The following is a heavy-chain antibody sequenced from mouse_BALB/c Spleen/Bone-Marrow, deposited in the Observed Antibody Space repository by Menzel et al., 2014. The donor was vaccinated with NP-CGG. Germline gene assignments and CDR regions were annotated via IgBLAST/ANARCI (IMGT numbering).Heavy chain of an antibody. D-gene: IGHD2-14*01. Sequence: VQLQQSGAGLVKPGASVKLSCTASGFNIXDTYMHWVKQRPEQGLEWIGRIDPANGNTKYDPKFQGKATITADTSSNTAYLQLSSLTSEDTAVYYCARYRLGTYFDYWGQGTALTVSS. CDR1: GFNIXDTY. CDR2: IDPANGNT. V-gene: IGHV14-3*02. CDR3: ARYRLGTYFDY. J-gene: IGHJ2*01.